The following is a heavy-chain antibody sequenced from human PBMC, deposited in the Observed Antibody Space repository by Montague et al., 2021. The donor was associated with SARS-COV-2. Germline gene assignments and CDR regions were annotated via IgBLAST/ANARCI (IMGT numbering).Heavy chain of an antibody. CDR1: GGSISSSNYY. D-gene: IGHD2-15*01. Sequence: SETLSLTCTVSGGSISSSNYYWGWIRPPPGQGLEWFVSIYYSGRTXSNPSLKSRVTISVDTSKYQFSLKLSTVTAADTAVYYCARGPRVVLAATIYNWFDPWGQGTLVTVSS. V-gene: IGHV4-39*07. J-gene: IGHJ5*02. CDR2: IYYSGRT. CDR3: ARGPRVVLAATIYNWFDP.